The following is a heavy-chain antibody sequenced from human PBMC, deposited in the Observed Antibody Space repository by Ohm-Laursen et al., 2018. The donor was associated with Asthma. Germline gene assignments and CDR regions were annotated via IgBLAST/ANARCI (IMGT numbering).Heavy chain of an antibody. D-gene: IGHD1-26*01. V-gene: IGHV3-53*01. CDR2: IYNGGST. J-gene: IGHJ3*02. CDR3: VRAHSGSYSYAFDI. CDR1: GITVSVNY. Sequence: GSLRLSCAASGITVSVNYMSWVRQAPGKGLEWVPVIYNGGSTYHADSVRSRFTISRDNSKNTLYLQMNSLRGEDTAVYYCVRAHSGSYSYAFDIWGQGTVVTVSS.